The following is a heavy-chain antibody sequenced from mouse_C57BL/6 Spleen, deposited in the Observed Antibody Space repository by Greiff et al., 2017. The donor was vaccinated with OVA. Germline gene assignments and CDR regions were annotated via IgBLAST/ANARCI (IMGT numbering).Heavy chain of an antibody. CDR3: AREGSGYFDY. D-gene: IGHD3-2*02. Sequence: VQLQQSGAELVRPGASVKLSCKASGYTFTDYYINWVKQRPGQGLEWIARIYPGSGNTYYNEKFKGKATLTAEKSSSTAYMQLSSLTSEDSAVYVCAREGSGYFDYWGQGTTLTVSS. CDR1: GYTFTDYY. V-gene: IGHV1-76*01. CDR2: IYPGSGNT. J-gene: IGHJ2*01.